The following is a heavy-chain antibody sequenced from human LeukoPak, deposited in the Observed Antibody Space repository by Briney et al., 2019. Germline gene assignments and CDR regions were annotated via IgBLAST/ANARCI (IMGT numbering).Heavy chain of an antibody. CDR3: ARDNSVRDEAWWFNP. CDR1: GYTFISYV. CDR2: MNPNSGNT. V-gene: IGHV1-8*02. J-gene: IGHJ5*02. Sequence: GCSVQVSFMGSGYTFISYVINCVRQATAKRLEWMGCMNPNSGNTGYAQKFQGRVTLTRDMSTSTDYLELSSLRSEDTAVYYCARDNSVRDEAWWFNPWGQGTLVTVSS. D-gene: IGHD5-24*01.